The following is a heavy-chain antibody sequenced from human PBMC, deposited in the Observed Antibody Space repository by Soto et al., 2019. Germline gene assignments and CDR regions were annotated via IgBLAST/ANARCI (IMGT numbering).Heavy chain of an antibody. V-gene: IGHV4-34*01. D-gene: IGHD6-13*01. Sequence: QVQLQQWGAGLLKPSETLSLTCAVYGGSFSGYYWSWIRQPPGKGLEWIGEINHSGSTNYNPSLKSRVTISVDTSKNQCSLKLSPVTAADTAVYYCASWSSSPIDNWFDPWGQGTLVTVSS. J-gene: IGHJ5*02. CDR2: INHSGST. CDR3: ASWSSSPIDNWFDP. CDR1: GGSFSGYY.